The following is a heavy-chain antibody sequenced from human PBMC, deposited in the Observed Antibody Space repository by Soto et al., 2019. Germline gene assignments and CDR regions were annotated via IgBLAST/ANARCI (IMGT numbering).Heavy chain of an antibody. CDR3: ARAHYGDYGYGMDV. CDR1: GGSISSGGYS. CDR2: IYHSGTT. J-gene: IGHJ6*02. V-gene: IGHV4-30-2*01. Sequence: QLQLQESGSGLVKPSQTLSLTCAVSGGSISSGGYSWSWIRQPPGKGLEWIGYIYHSGTTYYKPSPKRRVTIAVDRSKTPFSLKLSSVTAADTAVSYCARAHYGDYGYGMDVWGQGTTVTVSS. D-gene: IGHD4-17*01.